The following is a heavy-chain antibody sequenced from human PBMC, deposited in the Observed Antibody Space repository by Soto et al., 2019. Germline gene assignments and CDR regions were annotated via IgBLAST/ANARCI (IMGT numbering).Heavy chain of an antibody. CDR3: ARDLVVTAATNWFDP. D-gene: IGHD2-2*01. CDR1: GGTCISYT. Sequence: QVQLVQSWAEVKKPGSSVKVSCKASGGTCISYTISWVRQAPGQGLEWMGRIIPILGIANYGQKFQGRVTITADKSTSTAYMELSSLRSEDTAVYYCARDLVVTAATNWFDPWGQGTLVTVSS. J-gene: IGHJ5*02. V-gene: IGHV1-69*08. CDR2: IIPILGIA.